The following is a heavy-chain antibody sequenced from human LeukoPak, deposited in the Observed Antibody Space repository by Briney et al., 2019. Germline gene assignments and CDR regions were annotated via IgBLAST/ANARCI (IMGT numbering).Heavy chain of an antibody. V-gene: IGHV3-11*01. CDR3: ASGDFGRYAFAF. CDR2: INPIGTPI. CDR1: GCTFSNED. D-gene: IGHD2/OR15-2a*01. Sequence: GGSLRLSCTAAGCTFSNEDMSWNRQARGEGLGWFSYINPIGTPIYSADSLKGRFTISRANPKNSLSLQLASLTAEDTAVYYCASGDFGRYAFAFWGQGTMVTVSS. J-gene: IGHJ3*01.